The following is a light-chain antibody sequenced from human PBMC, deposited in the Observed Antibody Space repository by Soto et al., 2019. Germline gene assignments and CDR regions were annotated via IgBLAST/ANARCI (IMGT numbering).Light chain of an antibody. CDR1: QSVSSN. CDR3: QQYNNWPRRT. Sequence: EIVITQSPATLSVSPGERATLSCRASQSVSSNLAWYQQKPGQAPRLLIYGASTRATGIPARFSGSGSGTEFTLTISSLXSEDFAVYYCQQYNNWPRRTFGQGTKVDTK. CDR2: GAS. V-gene: IGKV3-15*01. J-gene: IGKJ1*01.